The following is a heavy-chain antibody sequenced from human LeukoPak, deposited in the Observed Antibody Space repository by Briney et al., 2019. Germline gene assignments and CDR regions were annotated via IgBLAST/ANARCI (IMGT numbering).Heavy chain of an antibody. CDR3: AKDMNSYGSGSSYNPWGPFDS. Sequence: GRSLRLSCAASGFTFDNYAMHWVRQAPGQGLESVSGIAWNSGNTGFADSVKGRFTISRDNAEDSLYLQMNSLTPEDTAFYFCAKDMNSYGSGSSYNPWGPFDSWGQGTLVTVSS. V-gene: IGHV3-9*01. J-gene: IGHJ4*02. D-gene: IGHD3-10*01. CDR2: IAWNSGNT. CDR1: GFTFDNYA.